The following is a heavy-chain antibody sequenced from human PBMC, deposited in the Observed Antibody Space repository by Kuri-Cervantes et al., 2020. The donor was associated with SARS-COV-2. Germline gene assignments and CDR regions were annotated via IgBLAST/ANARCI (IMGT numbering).Heavy chain of an antibody. CDR2: ISGIGGYT. J-gene: IGHJ4*02. CDR3: VGHGSSSI. CDR1: GFAFRGNA. V-gene: IGHV3-23*01. Sequence: GESLKISCAASGFAFRGNAMSWVRQAPGKGLEWVSDISGIGGYTYYADFVKGRFTTSRDDSKNTLYVHMNNLRVDDTAMYYCVGHGSSSIWGQGTLVTVSS. D-gene: IGHD6-13*01.